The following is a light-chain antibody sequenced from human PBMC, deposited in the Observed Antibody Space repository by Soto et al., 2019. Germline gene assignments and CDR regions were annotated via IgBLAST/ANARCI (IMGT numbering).Light chain of an antibody. CDR2: GAS. V-gene: IGKV3D-20*02. Sequence: EIVLTQSPGTLSLSPGERATLSCRASQSFHTNYLAWYQHRPGQAPRLLIYGASIRASGIPERFSGRGSGTDFTLTINRLDPEDSAVYYCQQRSNWPPVTFGGGTKVEIK. J-gene: IGKJ4*01. CDR3: QQRSNWPPVT. CDR1: QSFHTNY.